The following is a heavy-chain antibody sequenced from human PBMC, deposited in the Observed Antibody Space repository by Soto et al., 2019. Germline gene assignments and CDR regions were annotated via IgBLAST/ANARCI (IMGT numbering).Heavy chain of an antibody. J-gene: IGHJ4*02. CDR3: EKDIGGGGGHCTNGVCYTGFDY. V-gene: IGHV3-9*01. Sequence: GGSLRLSCAASGFNFDDYAMNWVRQAPGKGLEWVSGISWNSGSIGYADSVKGRFTISRDNAKNSLYRQMNSLRAEDTALYYCEKDIGGGGGHCTNGVCYTGFDYWGQGTLVTVSS. D-gene: IGHD2-8*01. CDR1: GFNFDDYA. CDR2: ISWNSGSI.